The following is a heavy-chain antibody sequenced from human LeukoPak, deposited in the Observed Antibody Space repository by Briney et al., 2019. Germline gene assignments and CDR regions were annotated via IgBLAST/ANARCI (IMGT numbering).Heavy chain of an antibody. CDR2: ISGSGGDT. V-gene: IGHV3-23*01. Sequence: GGSLRLSCAASGFTFSSYAMSWVRQAPGKGLEWLSSISGSGGDTHYAGSVKGRFSISRDNSKNTLYVQMNSLGAEDTAVYYCAKGAAGTLVGHYFDSWGQGTLVTVSS. CDR3: AKGAAGTLVGHYFDS. CDR1: GFTFSSYA. D-gene: IGHD2-21*01. J-gene: IGHJ4*02.